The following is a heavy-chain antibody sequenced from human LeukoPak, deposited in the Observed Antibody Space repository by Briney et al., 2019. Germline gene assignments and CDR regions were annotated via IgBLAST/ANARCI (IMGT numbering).Heavy chain of an antibody. D-gene: IGHD5-12*01. J-gene: IGHJ4*02. CDR1: GFTFSSYG. CDR3: ASDYGGYDRFDY. Sequence: PGRSLRLSCAASGFTFSSYGMHWVRQAPGKGLEWVAVISYDGSKKYYADSVKGRFTISRDNSKNTLYLQMNSLRAEDTAVYYCASDYGGYDRFDYWGQGTLVTVSS. CDR2: ISYDGSKK. V-gene: IGHV3-30*03.